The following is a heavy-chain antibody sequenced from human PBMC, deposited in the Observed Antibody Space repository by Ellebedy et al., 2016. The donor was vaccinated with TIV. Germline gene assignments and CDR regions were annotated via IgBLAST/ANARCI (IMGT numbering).Heavy chain of an antibody. J-gene: IGHJ4*02. CDR2: ISYDGTNK. CDR1: GFTFDSYA. CDR3: ARASAGDYLDY. Sequence: GESLKISXAASGFTFDSYAMHWVRQAPGKGLEWVAVISYDGTNKYYAGSVKGRFTISRDNSKNTLYLQMNSLRAEDTAVYYCARASAGDYLDYWGQGTLVTVSS. V-gene: IGHV3-30-3*01. D-gene: IGHD4-17*01.